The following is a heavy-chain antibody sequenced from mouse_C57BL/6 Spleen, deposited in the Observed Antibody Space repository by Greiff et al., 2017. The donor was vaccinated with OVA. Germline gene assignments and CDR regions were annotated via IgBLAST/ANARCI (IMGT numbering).Heavy chain of an antibody. CDR3: ASLTGHYFDY. J-gene: IGHJ2*01. Sequence: EVQLQQSGPVLVKPGASVKMSCKASGYTFTDYYMNWVKQSHGKSLEWIGVINPYNGGTSYNQKFKGKATLTVDKSSSTAYMELNSLTSEDSAVYYCASLTGHYFDYWGQGTTLTVSS. CDR1: GYTFTDYY. D-gene: IGHD4-1*01. CDR2: INPYNGGT. V-gene: IGHV1-19*01.